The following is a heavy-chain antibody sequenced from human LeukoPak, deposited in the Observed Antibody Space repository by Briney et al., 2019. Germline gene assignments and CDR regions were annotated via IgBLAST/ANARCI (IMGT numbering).Heavy chain of an antibody. Sequence: GRSLRLSCAASGFTFSSYAMHWVRQAPGKGLEWVAVISYDGSNKYYADSVKGRFTISRDNSKNTLYLQMNSLRAEDTAVYYCAKVSCMERGFGELLGPDYWGQGTLVTVSS. CDR3: AKVSCMERGFGELLGPDY. J-gene: IGHJ4*02. CDR2: ISYDGSNK. V-gene: IGHV3-30*04. CDR1: GFTFSSYA. D-gene: IGHD3-10*01.